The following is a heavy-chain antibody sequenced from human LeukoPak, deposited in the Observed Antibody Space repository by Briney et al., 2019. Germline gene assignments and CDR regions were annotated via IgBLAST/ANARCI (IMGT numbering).Heavy chain of an antibody. CDR2: MNPNSGNT. V-gene: IGHV1-8*01. Sequence: ASVKVSCKASGYTFTSYDINWVREATGQGLEWMGWMNPNSGNTGYAQKFQGRVTMTRSASINTAYMELSSLTSDDTAVYYCARSSVGARRRIDYWGQGSLVTVSS. CDR3: ARSSVGARRRIDY. J-gene: IGHJ4*02. D-gene: IGHD1-26*01. CDR1: GYTFTSYD.